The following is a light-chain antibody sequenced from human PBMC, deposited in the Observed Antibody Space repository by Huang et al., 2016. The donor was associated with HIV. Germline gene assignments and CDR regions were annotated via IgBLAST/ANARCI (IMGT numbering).Light chain of an antibody. V-gene: IGKV3-15*01. CDR3: QHYNNWPYT. CDR2: GAS. Sequence: EIVMTQSSVTLSVSPGERATLSCRASQSVSSNLAWYQQKPGQAPRLLIYGASTRATGIPSRFSGSGSGTEFTLTISSLQSEDFALYYCQHYNNWPYTFGQGTKLEIK. CDR1: QSVSSN. J-gene: IGKJ2*01.